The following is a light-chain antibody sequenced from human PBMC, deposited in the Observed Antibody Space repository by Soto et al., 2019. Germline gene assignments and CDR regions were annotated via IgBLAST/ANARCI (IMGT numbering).Light chain of an antibody. CDR3: QSYDSTLSDRYV. V-gene: IGLV1-40*01. CDR1: SSNIGAGYD. Sequence: QSVLTQPPSVSGAPGQRVTISCTGSSSNIGAGYDVHWYQQRPGTGPKLLIFGNINRPSGVPDRFSGSKSGTSASLAITGLQAEDEGDYYCQSYDSTLSDRYVFGTGTKVIVL. J-gene: IGLJ1*01. CDR2: GNI.